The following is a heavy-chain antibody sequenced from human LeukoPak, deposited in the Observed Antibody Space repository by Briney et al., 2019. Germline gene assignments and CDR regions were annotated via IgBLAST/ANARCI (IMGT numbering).Heavy chain of an antibody. D-gene: IGHD6-19*01. CDR2: ISVYNGNT. CDR3: ARQGSIAVAADY. Sequence: ASVKVSCKASGYTFTNYGISWVRQAPGQGLEWMGWISVYNGNTNYAQKLQGRVTMTTDTSSSTAYMELWSLRSDDTAVYYCARQGSIAVAADYWGQGTLVTVSS. CDR1: GYTFTNYG. J-gene: IGHJ4*02. V-gene: IGHV1-18*01.